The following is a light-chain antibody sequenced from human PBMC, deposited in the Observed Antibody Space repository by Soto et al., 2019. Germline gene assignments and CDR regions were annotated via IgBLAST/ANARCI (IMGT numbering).Light chain of an antibody. Sequence: EIVLTQSPATLSVSPGETVSLSCRASQSVSNKLAWYQQKPGQAPRLLMSATSTRATGIPARFSGSGSGTEFTLTFSSLQSEDFALYFCHQYDYWPFTFGGGTKVDMK. V-gene: IGKV3D-15*01. CDR3: HQYDYWPFT. CDR1: QSVSNK. J-gene: IGKJ4*01. CDR2: ATS.